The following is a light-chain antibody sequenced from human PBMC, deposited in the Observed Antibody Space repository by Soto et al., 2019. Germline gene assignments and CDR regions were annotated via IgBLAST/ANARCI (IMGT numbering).Light chain of an antibody. CDR1: QGISSY. J-gene: IGKJ1*01. CDR2: AAS. CDR3: QQLNSYPWT. Sequence: IQLTQSPSFLSASVGDRVTNTCRASQGISSYLAWYQQKPGKAPKLLIYAASTLQSGVPSRFSGSGSETEFTLTITSLQPEDFATYYCQQLNSYPWTFGQGTKVEIK. V-gene: IGKV1-9*01.